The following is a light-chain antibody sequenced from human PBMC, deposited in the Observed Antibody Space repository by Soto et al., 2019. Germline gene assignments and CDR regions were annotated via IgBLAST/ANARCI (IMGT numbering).Light chain of an antibody. V-gene: IGLV2-14*02. J-gene: IGLJ1*01. CDR3: FSFTTTSTHV. Sequence: QSALTQPASVSGSPGQSITISCTGISSDVGSYNIDSWYQQHPGKTPKLMIYEGSKRPSGVSNRFSGSKSGNTASLTISGLQAEDEAEYFCFSFTTTSTHVFGTGTKLTVL. CDR2: EGS. CDR1: SSDVGSYNI.